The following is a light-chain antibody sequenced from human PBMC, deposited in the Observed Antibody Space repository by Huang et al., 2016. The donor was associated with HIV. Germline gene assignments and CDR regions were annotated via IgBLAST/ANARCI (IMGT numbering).Light chain of an antibody. CDR2: EAS. CDR1: QSVGNY. V-gene: IGKV3-20*01. CDR3: QHYGSSLIT. Sequence: EIVLTQSPGTVSLSPGERATLSCRASQSVGNYLAWYQQQPGQAPRLLIYEASSRATGIPDRFSGSGSGTDFTLTISRLEPEDFAVYYCQHYGSSLITFGQGTRLEIK. J-gene: IGKJ5*01.